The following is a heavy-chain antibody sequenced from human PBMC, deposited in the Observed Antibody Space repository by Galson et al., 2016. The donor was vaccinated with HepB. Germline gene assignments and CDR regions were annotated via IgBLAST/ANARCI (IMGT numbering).Heavy chain of an antibody. CDR1: GYTFTNYA. J-gene: IGHJ5*02. CDR3: ARIGYSSSSWFDP. V-gene: IGHV1-3*01. D-gene: IGHD6-6*01. CDR2: IAGGNGNT. Sequence: SVKDSCKAGGYTFTNYAIHWVRQAPGQSLEWMGWIAGGNGNTRYSQQFQGRVTITRDTSASTAYMELSSLISEDTAMYYCARIGYSSSSWFDPWGQGTPVTVSS.